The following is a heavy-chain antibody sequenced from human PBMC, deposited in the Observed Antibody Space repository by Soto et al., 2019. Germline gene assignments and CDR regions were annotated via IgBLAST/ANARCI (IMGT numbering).Heavy chain of an antibody. J-gene: IGHJ5*02. CDR1: GSTLIELS. CDR2: FDPEDVKT. V-gene: IGHV1-24*01. D-gene: IGHD3-10*01. Sequence: GASVKVSCKVSGSTLIELSIHWVRQAPGKGLEWMGGFDPEDVKTIYAQKLQGRVSMTTDTSTSTAYMELRSLRSDDTAVYYCARDRIRESLWFGELFWLPEGWFDPWGQGTLVTVSS. CDR3: ARDRIRESLWFGELFWLPEGWFDP.